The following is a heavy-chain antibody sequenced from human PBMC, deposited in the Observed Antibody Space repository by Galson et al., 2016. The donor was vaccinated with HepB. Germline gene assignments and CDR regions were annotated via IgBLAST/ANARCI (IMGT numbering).Heavy chain of an antibody. CDR1: GFTFSDYY. CDR3: ARLGGNYFDA. CDR2: ISSSSSYT. D-gene: IGHD3-16*01. Sequence: SLRLSCAASGFTFSDYYMSWIRQAPGKGLEWVSYISSSSSYTNYTDSVKGRFTISRDNAKNSLYLQMNSLRAEDTAVYYCARLGGNYFDAWGQGTLVTVSS. V-gene: IGHV3-11*06. J-gene: IGHJ4*02.